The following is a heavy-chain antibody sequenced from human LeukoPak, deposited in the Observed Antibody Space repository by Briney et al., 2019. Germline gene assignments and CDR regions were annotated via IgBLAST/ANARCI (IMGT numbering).Heavy chain of an antibody. CDR1: GGSISSYY. J-gene: IGHJ4*02. V-gene: IGHV4-59*08. Sequence: PSETLSLTCTVSGGSISSYYWSWIRQPPGKGLEWIGYIYYSGSTNYNPSLKSRVTISVDTSKNQFSLKLSSVTAADTAVYYCARQVVPAANIDYWGQGTLVTVSS. D-gene: IGHD2-2*01. CDR3: ARQVVPAANIDY. CDR2: IYYSGST.